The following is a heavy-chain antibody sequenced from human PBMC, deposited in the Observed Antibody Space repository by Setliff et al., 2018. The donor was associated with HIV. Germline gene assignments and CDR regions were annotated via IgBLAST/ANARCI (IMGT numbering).Heavy chain of an antibody. CDR1: GFTFRTYG. Sequence: PSETLSLSCVVSGFTFRTYGMSWVRQAPGKGLEWVSGISGSGATTFYADSAKGRCTISRDNSKNTLHLQLNSLRAEDTAVYYCAKVSWGSYPTPDAFDIWGQGTMVTVSS. D-gene: IGHD3-16*02. CDR2: ISGSGATT. CDR3: AKVSWGSYPTPDAFDI. V-gene: IGHV3-23*01. J-gene: IGHJ3*02.